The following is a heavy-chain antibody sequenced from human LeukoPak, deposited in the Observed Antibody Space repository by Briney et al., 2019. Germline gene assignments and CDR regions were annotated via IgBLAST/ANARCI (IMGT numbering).Heavy chain of an antibody. V-gene: IGHV3-7*04. J-gene: IGHJ4*02. CDR2: IKQDGSEK. CDR1: GFTLSEVW. Sequence: GGSLRLSCVASGFTLSEVWMNWVRQAPGKGLEWVANIKQDGSEKNYVDSVKGRFTISRDNAKNSVYLQMNSLRVEDTAVYYCVGGYGWLPDYWGQGTLVTVSS. CDR3: VGGYGWLPDY. D-gene: IGHD6-19*01.